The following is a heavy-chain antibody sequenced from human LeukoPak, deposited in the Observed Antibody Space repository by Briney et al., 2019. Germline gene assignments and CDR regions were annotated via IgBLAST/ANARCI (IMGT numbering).Heavy chain of an antibody. CDR3: ARPSVGANDAFDV. J-gene: IGHJ3*01. V-gene: IGHV7-4-1*01. CDR1: GGTFSSYA. Sequence: ASVKVSCKASGGTFSSYAISWVRQTPGQGLEWMGWINTKTGNLTHALDFTGRFVFSLDTSVSTAFLHIANLKTEDTAVYYCARPSVGANDAFDVWGQGTMVTVSS. D-gene: IGHD1-26*01. CDR2: INTKTGNL.